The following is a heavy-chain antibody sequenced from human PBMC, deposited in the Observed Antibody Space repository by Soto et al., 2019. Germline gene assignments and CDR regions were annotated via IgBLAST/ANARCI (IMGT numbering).Heavy chain of an antibody. V-gene: IGHV1-18*01. Sequence: ASVKVSCKASGYTFTSYGISWVRQAPGQGLEWMGWISAYNGNTNYAQKLQGRVTMTTDTSTSTAYMELRSLRSDDTAVYYCARNIAAAGGGTSLYYFDYWGQGTLVTVS. CDR1: GYTFTSYG. CDR3: ARNIAAAGGGTSLYYFDY. CDR2: ISAYNGNT. D-gene: IGHD6-13*01. J-gene: IGHJ4*02.